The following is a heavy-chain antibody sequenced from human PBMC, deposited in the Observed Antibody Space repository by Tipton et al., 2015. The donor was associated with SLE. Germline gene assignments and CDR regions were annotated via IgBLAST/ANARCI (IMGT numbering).Heavy chain of an antibody. CDR1: GGSISSHY. V-gene: IGHV4-59*11. D-gene: IGHD2-21*02. Sequence: LRLSCTVSGGSISSHYWSWIRQPPGKGLEWIGYIYYSGSTNYNPSLRSRVTISLDMSKNQFSLKLSSVTAADTAVYYCARGGGDLLKRRAFDIWGQGTMVTVSS. CDR2: IYYSGST. J-gene: IGHJ3*02. CDR3: ARGGGDLLKRRAFDI.